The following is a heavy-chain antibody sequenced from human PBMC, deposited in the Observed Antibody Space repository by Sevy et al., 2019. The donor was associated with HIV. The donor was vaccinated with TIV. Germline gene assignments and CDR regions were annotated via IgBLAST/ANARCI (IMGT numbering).Heavy chain of an antibody. CDR1: GYSFTSYW. CDR3: AKGARGTLPAYYYYGMDV. Sequence: GESLKISCKCSGYSFTSYWIVWVRQMPGRGLEWMGIIYPGDSDTIYSPSFKGQVTISVDKSSSTAYLQWSRLKASDTAIYYWAKGARGTLPAYYYYGMDVWGQGTTVTVSS. CDR2: IYPGDSDT. V-gene: IGHV5-51*01. J-gene: IGHJ6*02.